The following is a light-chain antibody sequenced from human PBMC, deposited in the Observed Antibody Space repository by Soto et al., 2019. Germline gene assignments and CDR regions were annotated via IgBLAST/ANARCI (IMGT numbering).Light chain of an antibody. Sequence: QSALTQPASVSGSPGQSIAISCTGTSSDVGAYNYVSWYQQHPGKAPKLMIYDVSNRPSGVSNRFSGSKSDNTASLTISGRQADDEADYYCSSYKSSSIDVFGAGTKLTVL. CDR1: SSDVGAYNY. J-gene: IGLJ2*01. CDR3: SSYKSSSIDV. CDR2: DVS. V-gene: IGLV2-14*03.